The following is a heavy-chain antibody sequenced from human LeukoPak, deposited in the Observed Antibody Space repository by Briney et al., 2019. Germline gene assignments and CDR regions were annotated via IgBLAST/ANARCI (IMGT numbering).Heavy chain of an antibody. Sequence: PGGSLRLSCAASGFTFSRYEMNWVRQAPGKGLEWVSYISGSGSTIYYADSVKGRFTISRDNAKNSLHLQMNSLRAEDTAAYYCARDQSYYDILTGYSPGYYMDVWGKGTTVTVSS. D-gene: IGHD3-9*01. CDR3: ARDQSYYDILTGYSPGYYMDV. CDR2: ISGSGSTI. CDR1: GFTFSRYE. V-gene: IGHV3-48*03. J-gene: IGHJ6*03.